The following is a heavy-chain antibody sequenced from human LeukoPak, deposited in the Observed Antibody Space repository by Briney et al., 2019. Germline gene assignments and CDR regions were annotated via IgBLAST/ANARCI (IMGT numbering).Heavy chain of an antibody. J-gene: IGHJ6*04. Sequence: GASVKVSCKASGGTFSSYAISWVRQAPGKGLEWVAAISDDGLNTFYIDSVKGRFTISRDDSKNAVSLQMDGLRAEDTAVYHCVRESDVWSGPGIGRPLDVWGKGTTVTVSS. D-gene: IGHD3-3*01. V-gene: IGHV3-30*04. CDR2: ISDDGLNT. CDR3: VRESDVWSGPGIGRPLDV. CDR1: GGTFSSYA.